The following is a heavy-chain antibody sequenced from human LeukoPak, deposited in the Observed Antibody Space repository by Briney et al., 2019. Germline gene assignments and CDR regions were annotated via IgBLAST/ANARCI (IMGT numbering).Heavy chain of an antibody. CDR3: ARSLRGTSSGWYTDRRYFDY. V-gene: IGHV1-2*02. CDR1: GYTFTGYY. J-gene: IGHJ4*02. D-gene: IGHD6-19*01. Sequence: ASVKVSCKASGYTFTGYYMHWVRQAPGQGLEWMGWINPNSGGTNYAQKFQGRVTMTRDTSISTAYMELSRLRSDDTAVYYCARSLRGTSSGWYTDRRYFDYWGQGTLVTVSS. CDR2: INPNSGGT.